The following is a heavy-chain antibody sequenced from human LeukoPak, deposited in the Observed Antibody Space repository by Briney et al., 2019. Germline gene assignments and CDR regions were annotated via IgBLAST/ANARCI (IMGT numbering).Heavy chain of an antibody. J-gene: IGHJ4*02. V-gene: IGHV1-69*13. CDR1: GYTFTSYG. D-gene: IGHD1-26*01. CDR2: IIPIFGTA. Sequence: ASVKVSCKASGYTFTSYGISWVRQAPGQGLEWMGGIIPIFGTANYAQKFQGRVTITADESTSTAYMELSSLRSEDTAVYYCARISGSYRVFDYWGQGTLVTVSS. CDR3: ARISGSYRVFDY.